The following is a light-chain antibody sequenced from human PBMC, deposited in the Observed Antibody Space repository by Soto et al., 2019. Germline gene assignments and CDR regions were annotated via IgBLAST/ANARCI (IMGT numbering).Light chain of an antibody. CDR2: AAS. J-gene: IGKJ2*01. Sequence: DLQMTQSPSSLSASVGDRVTITCRASQSITGYLNWYQQKPGKAPKLLIYAASSLQSGVPSRFSGSGTGTDFPLTISILQREDFATYFCQQSRGIPYTFGQGTRLETK. CDR3: QQSRGIPYT. V-gene: IGKV1-39*01. CDR1: QSITGY.